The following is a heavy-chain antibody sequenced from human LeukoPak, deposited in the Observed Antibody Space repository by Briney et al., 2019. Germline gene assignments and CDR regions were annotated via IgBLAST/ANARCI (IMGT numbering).Heavy chain of an antibody. D-gene: IGHD3-22*01. V-gene: IGHV3-48*03. CDR3: ARDYDTYASGMDV. J-gene: IGHJ6*04. Sequence: GGSLRLPCEASGFTFSSYEMNWVRQAPGKGLEWVSYISSSGSTIYYADSVKGRFTISRDNAKNSLCLQMNSLRAEDTAVYYCARDYDTYASGMDVWGKGTTVTVSS. CDR1: GFTFSSYE. CDR2: ISSSGSTI.